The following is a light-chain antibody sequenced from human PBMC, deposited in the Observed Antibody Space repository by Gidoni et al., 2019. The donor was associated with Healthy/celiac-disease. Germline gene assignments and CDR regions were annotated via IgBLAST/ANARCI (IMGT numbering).Light chain of an antibody. CDR3: QQRSNWPPS. CDR2: DAS. V-gene: IGKV3-11*01. J-gene: IGKJ3*01. Sequence: ETVLTQSPATLSLSPGERATLSCRASQSFSSYLAWYPQKPGQAPRLLIYDASNRATGIPARFSGSGSGTDFTLTISSLEPEDFAVYYCQQRSNWPPSFGPGTKVDIK. CDR1: QSFSSY.